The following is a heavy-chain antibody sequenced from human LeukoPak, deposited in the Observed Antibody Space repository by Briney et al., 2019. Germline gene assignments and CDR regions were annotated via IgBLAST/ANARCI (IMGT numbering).Heavy chain of an antibody. J-gene: IGHJ4*02. CDR2: ISWDGGST. CDR3: AKVHPTIFGVVGYSFDY. V-gene: IGHV3-43*01. Sequence: PGGSLRLSCAASGFTFDDYTMHWVRQAPGKGLEWVSLISWDGGSTYYADSVKGRFTISRDNSKNTLYLQMNSLRAEDTAVYYCAKVHPTIFGVVGYSFDYWGQGTLVTVSS. CDR1: GFTFDDYT. D-gene: IGHD3-3*01.